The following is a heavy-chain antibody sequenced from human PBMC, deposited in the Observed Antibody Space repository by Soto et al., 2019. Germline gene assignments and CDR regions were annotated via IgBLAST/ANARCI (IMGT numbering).Heavy chain of an antibody. J-gene: IGHJ4*02. CDR3: AITGGGSSHSAGFES. D-gene: IGHD6-6*01. CDR1: GYIFTSYW. CDR2: IYPDDSDT. Sequence: PVESLKISFKGSGYIFTSYWIGWVRQMPGKGLEWMGIIYPDDSDTKYSPSFQGQVTISADKSISTAYLQWSSLKASDSAMYYCAITGGGSSHSAGFESCGQGTLVTSPQ. V-gene: IGHV5-51*01.